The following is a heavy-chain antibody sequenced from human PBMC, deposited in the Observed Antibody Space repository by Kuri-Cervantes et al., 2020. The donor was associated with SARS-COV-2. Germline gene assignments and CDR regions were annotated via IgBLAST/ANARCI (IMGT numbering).Heavy chain of an antibody. Sequence: LSLTCAASGLTFSSYSMNWVRQAPGKGLEWVSSISSSSSYIYYADSVKGRFTNSRDNAKNSLFLQMNSLRADDTAVYYCARAVGSSSAGDYSMDVWGKGTTVTVSS. D-gene: IGHD6-6*01. J-gene: IGHJ6*03. CDR1: GLTFSSYS. CDR2: ISSSSSYI. V-gene: IGHV3-21*01. CDR3: ARAVGSSSAGDYSMDV.